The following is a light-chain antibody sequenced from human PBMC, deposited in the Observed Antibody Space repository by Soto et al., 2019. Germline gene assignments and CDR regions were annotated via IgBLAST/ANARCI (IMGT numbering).Light chain of an antibody. Sequence: QSALTQPASGSGSPGQSITISCTGTSSDVGGYNYVSWYQQHPGKAPKLMIYEVSNRPSGVSNRFSGSKSGNTASLTISGLQAEDEADYFCSSYGSTSTRYVFGTGTKLTLL. CDR1: SSDVGGYNY. CDR3: SSYGSTSTRYV. J-gene: IGLJ1*01. CDR2: EVS. V-gene: IGLV2-14*01.